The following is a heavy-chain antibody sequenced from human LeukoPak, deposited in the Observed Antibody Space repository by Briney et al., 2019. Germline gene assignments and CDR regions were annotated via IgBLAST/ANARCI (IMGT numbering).Heavy chain of an antibody. Sequence: GGSLRLSCAASGFTFSSYAMNWVRQAPGKGLEWVSSLTATGGRTDSADSVKGRFTISRDNSKSTLYLQMNSLRVDDTAVYYCARGGSYGDYAFDYWGRGTLVTVSS. J-gene: IGHJ4*02. CDR3: ARGGSYGDYAFDY. D-gene: IGHD2-21*01. CDR2: LTATGGRT. V-gene: IGHV3-23*01. CDR1: GFTFSSYA.